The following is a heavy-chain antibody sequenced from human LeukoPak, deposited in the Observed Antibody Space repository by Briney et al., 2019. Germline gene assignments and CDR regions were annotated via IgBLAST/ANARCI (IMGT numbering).Heavy chain of an antibody. J-gene: IGHJ6*02. V-gene: IGHV3-23*01. D-gene: IGHD1-26*01. CDR3: ARDIVGATTGYYGMDV. Sequence: GGSLRLSCAVSGFTISSYAMSWVRQAPGKGLEWVSAMSGSAGSTYYADSVKGRFTISRDNSKNTLYLQMNSLRAEDTAVYYCARDIVGATTGYYGMDVWGQGTTVTVSS. CDR1: GFTISSYA. CDR2: MSGSAGST.